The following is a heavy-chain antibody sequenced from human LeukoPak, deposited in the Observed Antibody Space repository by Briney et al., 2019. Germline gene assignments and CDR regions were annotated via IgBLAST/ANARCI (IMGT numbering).Heavy chain of an antibody. V-gene: IGHV4-4*02. CDR2: IYHSGST. Sequence: SETLSLTCAVSGGSISSSNWWSWVRQPPGKGLEWIGEIYHSGSTNYNPSLKSRVTISVDTSKNQFSLKLSSVTAADTAVYYCARGVSSSSRDFDYWGQGTLVTVSS. CDR1: GGSISSSNW. J-gene: IGHJ4*02. D-gene: IGHD6-13*01. CDR3: ARGVSSSSRDFDY.